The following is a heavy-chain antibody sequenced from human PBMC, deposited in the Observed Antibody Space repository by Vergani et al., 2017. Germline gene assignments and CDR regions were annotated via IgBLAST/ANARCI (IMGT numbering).Heavy chain of an antibody. V-gene: IGHV1-18*01. D-gene: IGHD1-14*01. CDR2: ISAYNGNT. CDR3: ASSLNRRIYYYYGMDV. J-gene: IGHJ6*02. CDR1: GYTFTSYG. Sequence: QVQLVQSGAEVRKPGASVKVSCKASGYTFTSYGISWVRQAPGQGLEWMGWISAYNGNTNYAQKLQGIVTMTTDTSTSTAYMELRSLRSEDTAVYYCASSLNRRIYYYYGMDVWGQGTTVTVSS.